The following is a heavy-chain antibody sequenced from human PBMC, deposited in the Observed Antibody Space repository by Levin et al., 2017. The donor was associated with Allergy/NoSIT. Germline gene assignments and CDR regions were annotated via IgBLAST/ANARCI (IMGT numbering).Heavy chain of an antibody. V-gene: IGHV4-30-4*01. CDR1: GGSISSGDYY. CDR3: ARDRRYSYGGGENYGMDG. Sequence: SQTLSLTCTVSGGSISSGDYYWSWIRQPPGKGLEWIGYIYYSGSTYYNPSLKSRVTISVDTSKNQFSLKLSSVTAADTAVYYCARDRRYSYGGGENYGMDGWGQGTTVTVSS. CDR2: IYYSGST. J-gene: IGHJ6*02. D-gene: IGHD5-18*01.